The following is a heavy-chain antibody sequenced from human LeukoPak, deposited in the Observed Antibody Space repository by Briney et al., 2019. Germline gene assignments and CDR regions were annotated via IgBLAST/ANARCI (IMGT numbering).Heavy chain of an antibody. J-gene: IGHJ3*02. CDR1: RFTFSNYA. CDR3: ARGLWGDYELDAFDI. V-gene: IGHV3-30-3*01. Sequence: GGSLRLSCAASRFTFSNYAMHWVRQAPGKGLEWVALISDDGSIKFYADSVKGRFIVSRDNSENTLYLQMNSLRIDDTAVYYCARGLWGDYELDAFDIWGQGTLVTVSS. CDR2: ISDDGSIK. D-gene: IGHD4-17*01.